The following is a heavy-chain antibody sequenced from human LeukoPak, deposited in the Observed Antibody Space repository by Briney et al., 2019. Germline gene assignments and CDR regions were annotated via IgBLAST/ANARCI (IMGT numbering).Heavy chain of an antibody. D-gene: IGHD1-14*01. CDR1: GYRFTSYW. CDR3: ARSANRRRLDY. CDR2: IYPGDSDT. V-gene: IGHV5-51*01. Sequence: GESLKISCKCSGYRFTSYWIGWVRQMPGKGLEWMGIIYPGDSDTRYSPSFQGQVTISADKSISTAYLQWSSLKASDTAMYYCARSANRRRLDYWGQGTLVTVSS. J-gene: IGHJ4*02.